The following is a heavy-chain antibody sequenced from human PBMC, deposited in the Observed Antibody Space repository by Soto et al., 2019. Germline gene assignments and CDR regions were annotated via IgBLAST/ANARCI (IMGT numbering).Heavy chain of an antibody. V-gene: IGHV1-2*02. D-gene: IGHD3-10*01. CDR1: GYTFTGYY. Sequence: ASVKVSCKASGYTFTGYYMHWVRQAPGQGLEWMGWINPNSGGTNYAQKFQGRVTMTRDTSISTAYMELSRLRSDDTAVYYCARVRDVLLWFGELREGPDDAFDIWGQGTMVTVS. J-gene: IGHJ3*02. CDR2: INPNSGGT. CDR3: ARVRDVLLWFGELREGPDDAFDI.